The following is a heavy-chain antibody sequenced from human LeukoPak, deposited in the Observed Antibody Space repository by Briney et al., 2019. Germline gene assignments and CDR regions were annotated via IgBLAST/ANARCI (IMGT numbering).Heavy chain of an antibody. CDR3: ARGLITMVRGVIIDYYYYYMDV. V-gene: IGHV4-34*01. CDR1: GGSFSGYY. J-gene: IGHJ6*03. CDR2: INHSGST. D-gene: IGHD3-10*01. Sequence: SETLSLTCAVYGGSFSGYYWSWIRQPPGKGLEWIGEINHSGSTNYNPSLKSRVTISVDTSKNQFSLKLSSVTAADTAVYYCARGLITMVRGVIIDYYYYYMDVWGKGTTVTVSS.